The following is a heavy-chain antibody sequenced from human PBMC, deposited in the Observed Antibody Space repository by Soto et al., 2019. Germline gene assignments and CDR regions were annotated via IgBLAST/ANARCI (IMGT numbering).Heavy chain of an antibody. J-gene: IGHJ5*02. D-gene: IGHD7-27*01. CDR3: AREGNWGSNNWFDP. Sequence: GASVKVSCKASGGTFSSYAISWVRQAPGQGLEWMGGIIPIFGTANYAQKFQGRVTITADESTSTAYMELSSLRSEDTAVYYCAREGNWGSNNWFDPWGQGTLVTVSS. CDR1: GGTFSSYA. V-gene: IGHV1-69*13. CDR2: IIPIFGTA.